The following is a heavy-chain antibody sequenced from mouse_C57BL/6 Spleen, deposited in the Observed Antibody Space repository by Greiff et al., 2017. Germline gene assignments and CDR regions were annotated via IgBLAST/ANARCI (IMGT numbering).Heavy chain of an antibody. J-gene: IGHJ4*01. V-gene: IGHV5-4*01. Sequence: EVQLVESGGGLVKPGGSLKLSCAASGFTFSSYAMSWVRQTPEKRLEWVATISDGGSYTYYPDNVKGRFTISRDNAKNNLYLQMSHLKSEDTAMYYCARDPHYYGSSYVGAMDYWGQGTSVTVSS. CDR3: ARDPHYYGSSYVGAMDY. CDR2: ISDGGSYT. CDR1: GFTFSSYA. D-gene: IGHD1-1*01.